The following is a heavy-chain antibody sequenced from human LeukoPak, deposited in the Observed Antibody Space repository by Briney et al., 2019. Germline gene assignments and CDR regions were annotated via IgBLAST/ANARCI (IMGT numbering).Heavy chain of an antibody. Sequence: VASVKVSCKASGYTFTSYDINWVRQATGQGLEWMGWMNPNSGNTGYAQKFQGRVTMTRNTSISTAYMELSSLRSEDTAVYYCARTRGYYYDSSGYHFDYWGQGTLVTVSS. CDR2: MNPNSGNT. V-gene: IGHV1-8*01. CDR3: ARTRGYYYDSSGYHFDY. CDR1: GYTFTSYD. J-gene: IGHJ4*02. D-gene: IGHD3-22*01.